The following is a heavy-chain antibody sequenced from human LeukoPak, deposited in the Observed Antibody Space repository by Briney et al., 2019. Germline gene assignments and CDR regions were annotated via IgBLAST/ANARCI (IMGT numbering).Heavy chain of an antibody. D-gene: IGHD3-9*01. CDR2: ISWNSGSI. Sequence: GGSLRLSCAASGFTFSSYAMHWVRQAPGKGLEWVSGISWNSGSIGYADSVKGRFTISRDNAKNSLYLQMNSLRAEDTALYYCAKGVDDILTGYVDYWGQGTLVTVSS. CDR1: GFTFSSYA. J-gene: IGHJ4*02. CDR3: AKGVDDILTGYVDY. V-gene: IGHV3-9*01.